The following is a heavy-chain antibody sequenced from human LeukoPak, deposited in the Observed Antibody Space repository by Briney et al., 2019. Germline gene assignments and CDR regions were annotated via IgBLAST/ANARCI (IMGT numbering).Heavy chain of an antibody. Sequence: GGSLRLSCAASGFTFSSYAIHWVRQAPGKGLEWVALISYDGSNKYYADSVKGRFTISRDNSKNTLYLQMNSLRAEDTAVYYCAKDAVTTRYNWFDPWGQGTLVTVSS. CDR2: ISYDGSNK. CDR3: AKDAVTTRYNWFDP. V-gene: IGHV3-30*18. CDR1: GFTFSSYA. D-gene: IGHD4-17*01. J-gene: IGHJ5*02.